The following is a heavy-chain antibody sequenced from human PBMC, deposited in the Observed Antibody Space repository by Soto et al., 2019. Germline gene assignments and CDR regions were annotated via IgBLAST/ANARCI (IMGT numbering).Heavy chain of an antibody. CDR3: IGLPYGNWFDP. CDR2: MFYSGST. Sequence: QLQLQESGPGLVKPSETLSLTCTVSGGSISSSSYYWGWIRQPPGKGLDWIGSMFYSGSTYYNPSLKSRVTISVDTSKNQFSLKLSSVTATDTAVYYCIGLPYGNWFDPWGQGTLVTVSS. CDR1: GGSISSSSYY. V-gene: IGHV4-39*01. D-gene: IGHD4-17*01. J-gene: IGHJ5*02.